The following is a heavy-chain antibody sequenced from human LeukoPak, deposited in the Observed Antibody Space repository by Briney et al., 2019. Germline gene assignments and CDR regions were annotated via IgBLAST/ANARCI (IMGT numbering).Heavy chain of an antibody. CDR3: TRDLRERYSTYY. Sequence: GGSLRLSCAVSGFTFKKYAINWVRQAPGKGLEWVAFISWDGNTKYYAEDVKGWFNISRDNSQNTLDIQMNSLRAEDTAVYYGTRDLRERYSTYYWGQGTLVTVSS. D-gene: IGHD2-15*01. CDR2: ISWDGNTK. V-gene: IGHV3-30-3*01. J-gene: IGHJ4*02. CDR1: GFTFKKYA.